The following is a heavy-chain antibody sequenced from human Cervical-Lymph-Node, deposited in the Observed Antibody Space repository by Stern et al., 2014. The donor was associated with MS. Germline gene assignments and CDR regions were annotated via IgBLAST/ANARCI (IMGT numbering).Heavy chain of an antibody. Sequence: VQLVESGAEVKKPGSSVKVSCKASGGTFSSSYTVSWVRQPPGQGLEWTGRITPIIGLANYAQKFQSRVTITADKSTSIVYMELSSLTSEDTAVYYCARGIVANRAAATLHSLFDSWGQGTRVTVSS. J-gene: IGHJ5*01. V-gene: IGHV1-69*09. CDR1: GGTFSSSYT. CDR2: ITPIIGLA. CDR3: ARGIVANRAAATLHSLFDS. D-gene: IGHD2-15*01.